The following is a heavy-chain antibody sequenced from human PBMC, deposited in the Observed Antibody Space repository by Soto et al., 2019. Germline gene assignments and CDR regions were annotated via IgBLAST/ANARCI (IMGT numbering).Heavy chain of an antibody. CDR2: IYSGGST. V-gene: IGHV3-53*01. J-gene: IGHJ4*02. Sequence: PGGSLRLSCAASGFTVSSSYLNWVRQAPGKGLEWVSIIYSGGSTYYADSVKGRFTISRDNSKNTLYLQMNNLRAEDTAVYYCARDRVGANDYWGQGTLVTVSS. CDR3: ARDRVGANDY. CDR1: GFTVSSSY. D-gene: IGHD1-26*01.